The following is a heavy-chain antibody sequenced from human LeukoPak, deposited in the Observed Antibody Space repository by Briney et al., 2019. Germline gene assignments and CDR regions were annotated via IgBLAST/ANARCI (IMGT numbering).Heavy chain of an antibody. J-gene: IGHJ4*02. D-gene: IGHD4-17*01. CDR3: AKASDPLVDDYGVFDY. Sequence: PGGSLRLSCAASGFTFDDYAMHWVRQAPGKGLEWVSGISWNSGSIGYADSVKGRFTISRDNAKNSLYLQMNSLRAEDMALYYCAKASDPLVDDYGVFDYWGQGTLVTVSS. V-gene: IGHV3-9*03. CDR1: GFTFDDYA. CDR2: ISWNSGSI.